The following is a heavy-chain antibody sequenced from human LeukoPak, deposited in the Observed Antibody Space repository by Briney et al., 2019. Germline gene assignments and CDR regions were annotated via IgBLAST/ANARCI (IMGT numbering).Heavy chain of an antibody. V-gene: IGHV4-59*01. CDR2: IYYSGST. J-gene: IGHJ3*02. CDR1: GGSISSYY. Sequence: PSETLSLTCTVSGGSISSYYWSRIRQPPGKGLEWIGYIYYSGSTNYNPSLKSRVTISVDTSKNQFSLKLSSVTAADTAVYYCAREDGVATGGAFDIWGQGTMVTVSS. D-gene: IGHD4-17*01. CDR3: AREDGVATGGAFDI.